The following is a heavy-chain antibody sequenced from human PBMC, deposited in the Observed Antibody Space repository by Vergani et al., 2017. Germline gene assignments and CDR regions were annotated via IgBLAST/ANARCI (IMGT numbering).Heavy chain of an antibody. D-gene: IGHD3-22*01. Sequence: QVQLQQWGAGLLKPSETLSLTCAVYGGSFSGYYWSWIRQPPGKGLEWIGEINHSGSTYYNPSLKSRVTISVDTSKNQFSLKLSSVTAADTAVYYCARVPDFYDSSGYYYFDYWGQGTLVTVSS. CDR3: ARVPDFYDSSGYYYFDY. CDR1: GGSFSGYY. J-gene: IGHJ4*02. CDR2: INHSGST. V-gene: IGHV4-34*01.